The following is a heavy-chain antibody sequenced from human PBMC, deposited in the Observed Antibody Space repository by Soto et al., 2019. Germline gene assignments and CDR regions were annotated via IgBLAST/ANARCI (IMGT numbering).Heavy chain of an antibody. CDR1: GYTFTSYG. CDR2: ISAYNGDT. J-gene: IGHJ4*02. Sequence: QVQLVQSGAEVKKPGASVKVSCKASGYTFTSYGVTWVRQAPGQGLEWMGWISAYNGDTKYAQTLQGTVTMTTDTSTSTAYMELRSRRSDDTAVYYCARGSWLRGDYFDYWGQGTLVTVSS. CDR3: ARGSWLRGDYFDY. V-gene: IGHV1-18*04. D-gene: IGHD5-12*01.